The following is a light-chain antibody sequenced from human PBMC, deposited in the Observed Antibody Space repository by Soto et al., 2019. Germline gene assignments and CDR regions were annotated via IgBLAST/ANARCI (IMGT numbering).Light chain of an antibody. CDR1: SSDVGGYNY. CDR2: GVT. J-gene: IGLJ1*01. Sequence: QSALTQPASVSGSPGQSITISCTGTSSDVGGYNYVSWYQQQPGKAPKLMIYGVTNRPSGVSNRFSGSKSGNTASLTISGLQAEDEADYYCSSYTSSSTLDVFGAGTKVTVL. CDR3: SSYTSSSTLDV. V-gene: IGLV2-14*01.